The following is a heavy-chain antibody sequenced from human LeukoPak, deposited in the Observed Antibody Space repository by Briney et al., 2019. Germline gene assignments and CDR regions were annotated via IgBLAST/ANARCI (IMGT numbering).Heavy chain of an antibody. CDR1: GGSFSGYY. CDR2: INHSGST. Sequence: SETLSLTCAVYGGSFSGYYWSWIRQPPGKGLEWIGEINHSGSTNYNPSLKSRVTISVDTSKNQFSLKLSSVTAADTAVYYCASYTIFGVVNGDYWGQGTLVTVSS. J-gene: IGHJ4*02. D-gene: IGHD3-3*01. V-gene: IGHV4-34*01. CDR3: ASYTIFGVVNGDY.